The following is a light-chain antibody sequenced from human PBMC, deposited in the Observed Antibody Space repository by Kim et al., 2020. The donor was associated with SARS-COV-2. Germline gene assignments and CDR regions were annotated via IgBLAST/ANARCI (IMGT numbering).Light chain of an antibody. CDR2: YDS. CDR3: QVWARSSDHPNWV. V-gene: IGLV3-21*04. CDR1: NIGSKS. Sequence: SYELTQPPSVSVAPGKTVRITCGGNNIGSKSVHWYQQKPGQAPVLVIYYDSDRPSGIPERVSGSNSGNTATLTISRVEAGDEADYYCQVWARSSDHPNWV. J-gene: IGLJ3*02.